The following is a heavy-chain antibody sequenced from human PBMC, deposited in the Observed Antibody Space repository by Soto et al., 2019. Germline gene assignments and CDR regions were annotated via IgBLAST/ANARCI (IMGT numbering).Heavy chain of an antibody. CDR1: GFSLTTSGVG. D-gene: IGHD3-3*01. CDR3: AHRVLRTVFGLVTTTAIYFDF. CDR2: IYWDDDK. J-gene: IGHJ4*02. V-gene: IGHV2-5*02. Sequence: QITLNESGTTVARPTETLTLTCRFSGFSLTTSGVGVGWIRQSPGKAPEWLALIYWDDDKRYSASLKSRLTITKDTSKNQVVLTVSDLDPTDTATYYCAHRVLRTVFGLVTTTAIYFDFWGQGTPVAVSS.